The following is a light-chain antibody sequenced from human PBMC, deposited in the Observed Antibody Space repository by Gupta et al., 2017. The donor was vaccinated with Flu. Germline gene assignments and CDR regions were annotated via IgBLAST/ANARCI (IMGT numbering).Light chain of an antibody. CDR1: SGSIASNY. V-gene: IGLV6-57*03. Sequence: NFMLTQPHSVSESPGKTVTISCTRSSGSIASNYVQWYQKRPGSAPTTVIYEDNQRPSGVPDRFSGSIDSSSNSASLTISGLKTEDEADYYCQSYDSSRWVFGGGTKLTVL. CDR3: QSYDSSRWV. J-gene: IGLJ3*02. CDR2: EDN.